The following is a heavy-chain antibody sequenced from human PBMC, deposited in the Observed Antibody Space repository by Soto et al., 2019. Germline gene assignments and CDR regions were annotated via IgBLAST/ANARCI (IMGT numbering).Heavy chain of an antibody. Sequence: SETLSLTCTVSGGSISSYYWSWIRQPPGKGLEWIGYIYYSGSTNYNPSLKSRVTISVDTSKNQFSLKLSSVTAADTAVYYCARVGSGWYNWFDHWGQGTLVTVSS. D-gene: IGHD6-19*01. V-gene: IGHV4-59*01. J-gene: IGHJ5*02. CDR1: GGSISSYY. CDR2: IYYSGST. CDR3: ARVGSGWYNWFDH.